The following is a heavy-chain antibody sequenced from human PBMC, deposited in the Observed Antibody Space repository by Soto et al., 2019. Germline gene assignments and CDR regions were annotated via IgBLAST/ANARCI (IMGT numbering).Heavy chain of an antibody. Sequence: EVRLVESGGGLVQPGGSLRLSCEGTGLDFSTYRMNWVRQAPGKGLEWVSSISSTSSYIYYADSVKGRFTVSRDNAKKSIYMDMHSLRAEDTAIYFCARDDFVLQRGNFVFWGQGTPVTVSS. CDR3: ARDDFVLQRGNFVF. CDR2: ISSTSSYI. J-gene: IGHJ4*02. D-gene: IGHD3-3*01. CDR1: GLDFSTYR. V-gene: IGHV3-21*01.